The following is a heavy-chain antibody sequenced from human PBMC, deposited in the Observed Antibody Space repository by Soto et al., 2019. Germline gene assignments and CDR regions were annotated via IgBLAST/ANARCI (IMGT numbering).Heavy chain of an antibody. CDR2: ISAYNGNT. V-gene: IGHV1-18*01. CDR3: AESPGGCSSTSCYDGADAFDI. J-gene: IGHJ3*02. CDR1: GYTFTSYG. D-gene: IGHD2-2*01. Sequence: GASGNVSCKGSGYTFTSYGISWVRQAPGQGLGWLGWISAYNGNTNYAQKLQGRVTMTTDTSTSTAYMELRSLRSDDTAVYYCAESPGGCSSTSCYDGADAFDIWGQGTMVTVSS.